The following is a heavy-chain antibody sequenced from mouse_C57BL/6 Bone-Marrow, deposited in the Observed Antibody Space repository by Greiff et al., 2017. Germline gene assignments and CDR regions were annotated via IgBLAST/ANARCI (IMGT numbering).Heavy chain of an antibody. J-gene: IGHJ4*01. D-gene: IGHD2-1*01. Sequence: ESGPGLVKPSQSLSLTCSVTGYSITSGYYWNWIRQFPGNKLEWMGYISYDGSNNYNPSLKNRISITRDTSKNQFFLKLNSVTTEDTATYYCARGGYGNNAMDYWGQGTSVTVSS. CDR1: GYSITSGYY. CDR3: ARGGYGNNAMDY. CDR2: ISYDGSN. V-gene: IGHV3-6*01.